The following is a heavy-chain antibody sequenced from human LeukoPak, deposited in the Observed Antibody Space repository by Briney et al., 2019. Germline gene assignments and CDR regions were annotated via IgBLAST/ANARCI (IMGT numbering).Heavy chain of an antibody. D-gene: IGHD1-26*01. CDR3: TTWDGVD. CDR1: AFTYSNAL. J-gene: IGHJ3*01. Sequence: GGTLGLSRAASAFTYSNALMTWVPHAPAKGLEWLGHIKSKYDGGKTDCAAPFKGRFTISRDDSKNTLYLQMNSLKTEDTAVYYCTTWDGVDWGQGTMVTVSS. CDR2: IKSKYDGGKT. V-gene: IGHV3-15*01.